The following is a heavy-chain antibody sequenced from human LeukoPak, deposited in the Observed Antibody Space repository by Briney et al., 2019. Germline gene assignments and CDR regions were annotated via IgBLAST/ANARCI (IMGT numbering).Heavy chain of an antibody. CDR1: GGSISSYY. CDR2: IYTSGST. V-gene: IGHV4-4*07. D-gene: IGHD6-13*01. Sequence: SETLSLTCTVSGGSISSYYGSWFRQPAGKGLEWIGRIYTSGSTNYNPSLKSRVTMSVDTSKNQFSLKLSSVTAADTAVYYCARGSSSWYWFDPWGQGTLVTVSS. J-gene: IGHJ5*02. CDR3: ARGSSSWYWFDP.